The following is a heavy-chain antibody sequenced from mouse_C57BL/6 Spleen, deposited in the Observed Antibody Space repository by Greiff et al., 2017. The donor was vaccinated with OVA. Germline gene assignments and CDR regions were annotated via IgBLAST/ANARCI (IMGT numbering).Heavy chain of an antibody. CDR2: IYPGDGDT. J-gene: IGHJ2*01. CDR3: ARRTTVVHFDY. V-gene: IGHV1-82*01. Sequence: VQLQQSGPELVKPGASVKISCKASGYAFSSSWMNWVKQRPGKGLEWIGRIYPGDGDTNYNGKFKGKATLTADKSSSTAYMQLSSLTSEDSAVYFCARRTTVVHFDYWGQGTTLTVSS. D-gene: IGHD1-1*01. CDR1: GYAFSSSW.